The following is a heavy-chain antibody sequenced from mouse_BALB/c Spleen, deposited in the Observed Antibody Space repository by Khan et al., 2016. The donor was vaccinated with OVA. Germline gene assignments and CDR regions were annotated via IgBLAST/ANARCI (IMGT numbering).Heavy chain of an antibody. CDR3: ARSVTITTVVATDFDY. J-gene: IGHJ2*01. CDR2: ISYSGRT. V-gene: IGHV3-2*02. Sequence: EVQLQESGPGLVNPSQSLSLTCTVTGYSITSDYAWNWIRQFPGNKLEWMGYISYSGRTSYNPSLKSRISITRDTSKNQVFLQLNSVTTADTATYVCARSVTITTVVATDFDYWGQGTTLTVSS. D-gene: IGHD1-1*01. CDR1: GYSITSDYA.